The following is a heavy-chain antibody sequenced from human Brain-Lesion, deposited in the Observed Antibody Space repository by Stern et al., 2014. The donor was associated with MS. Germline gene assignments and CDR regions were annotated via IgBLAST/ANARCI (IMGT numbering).Heavy chain of an antibody. J-gene: IGHJ6*02. D-gene: IGHD3-10*01. CDR1: GFIFSDYY. CDR2: IGRSGDSI. Sequence: QLVESGGGLVKPGGSLRIPCAASGFIFSDYYMSWIRQAPGKGLEWVSYIGRSGDSISYADSVKGRFTISRDNAKNSLYLQMNSLRAEDTAVYYCARGPRRYYGSESPNTYYYGMDVWGQGTTVTVSS. CDR3: ARGPRRYYGSESPNTYYYGMDV. V-gene: IGHV3-11*01.